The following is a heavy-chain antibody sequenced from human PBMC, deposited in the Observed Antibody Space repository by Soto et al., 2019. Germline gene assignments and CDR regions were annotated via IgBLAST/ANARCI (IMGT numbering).Heavy chain of an antibody. CDR1: GGTFSSYP. CDR2: IIPFFGTS. J-gene: IGHJ6*02. Sequence: QVQLVQSGAEVKKPGSSVKVSCEASGGTFSSYPINWVRQAPGQGLEWMGGIIPFFGTSNYAQKFQGRVTSTADDATSTAYRELRSLRSEDTAGYYCARVGHITNYGMAVWGQGTTVTVSS. CDR3: ARVGHITNYGMAV. D-gene: IGHD1-26*01. V-gene: IGHV1-69*01.